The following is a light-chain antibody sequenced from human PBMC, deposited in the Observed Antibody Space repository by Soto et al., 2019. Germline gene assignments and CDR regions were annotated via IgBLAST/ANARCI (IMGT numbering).Light chain of an antibody. CDR2: AAS. J-gene: IGKJ1*01. CDR3: QQYHRHSWT. V-gene: IGKV1-39*01. CDR1: QSLNSY. Sequence: DIQMTQSPSSLSASVGDRATITCRASQSLNSYLNWYQQKPGKAPKLLIYAASSFQSGVPSRFSGSGSGTDFTLTISSLQPEDFATYYCQQYHRHSWTFGQGTKVDIK.